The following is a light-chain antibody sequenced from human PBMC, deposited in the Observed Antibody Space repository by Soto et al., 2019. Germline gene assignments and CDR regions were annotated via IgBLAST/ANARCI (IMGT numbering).Light chain of an antibody. CDR2: DVT. Sequence: QSVLTQPRSVSGSPGQSVTISCTGTSSDVGGYNYVSWYQQHPGKAPKLMIYDVTKRPLGVPDRLSGSKSGNTASLIISGLQAEDEADYYRCSYAGSDFYVFGTGTKLTVL. CDR1: SSDVGGYNY. CDR3: CSYAGSDFYV. V-gene: IGLV2-11*01. J-gene: IGLJ1*01.